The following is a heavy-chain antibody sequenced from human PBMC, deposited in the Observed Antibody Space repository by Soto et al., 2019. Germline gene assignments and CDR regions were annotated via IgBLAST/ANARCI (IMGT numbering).Heavy chain of an antibody. V-gene: IGHV1-69*01. CDR2: IIPITGTA. CDR3: ARSQGSSTSLEIYYYYYYGMDV. D-gene: IGHD2-2*01. J-gene: IGHJ6*02. CDR1: GGTFGSYA. Sequence: QVQLVQSGAEVKKPGSSVKVSCKASGGTFGSYAISWVRQAPGQGPEWMGGIIPITGTANYAQKFQGRVTITADESTSTASMQLSSLRSEDTAVYYCARSQGSSTSLEIYYYYYYGMDVRGQGTTVTVSS.